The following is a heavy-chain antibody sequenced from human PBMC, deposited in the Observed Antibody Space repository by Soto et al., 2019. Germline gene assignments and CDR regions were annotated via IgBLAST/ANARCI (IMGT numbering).Heavy chain of an antibody. V-gene: IGHV1-3*01. J-gene: IGHJ5*02. Sequence: GASVNVSSNASGYTFTSYAMHWVRQAPGQRLEWMGWINAGNGNIKYSQKFQGRVTITRDTSASTAYMELSSLRSEDTAVYYCARETSARITIFGVVTTNWVDPWGQGTLVTVSS. CDR1: GYTFTSYA. CDR2: INAGNGNI. D-gene: IGHD3-3*01. CDR3: ARETSARITIFGVVTTNWVDP.